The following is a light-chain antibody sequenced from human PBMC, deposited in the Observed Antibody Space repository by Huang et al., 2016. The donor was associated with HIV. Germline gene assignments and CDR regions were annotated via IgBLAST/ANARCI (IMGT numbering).Light chain of an antibody. V-gene: IGKV1-5*03. CDR3: QQYSNYPLT. J-gene: IGKJ4*01. CDR1: QNIVIW. CDR2: KAS. Sequence: DIQITQSPSTLSASIGDRVTITCRASQNIVIWLAWYQQKPGKAPKLLIHKASNLHAGVPSRFSGSGSGTEFTLTISDLQPDDFATYSCQQYSNYPLTFGGGTKVEI.